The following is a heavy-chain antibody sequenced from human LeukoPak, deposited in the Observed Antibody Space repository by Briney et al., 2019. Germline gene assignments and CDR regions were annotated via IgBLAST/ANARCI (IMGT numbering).Heavy chain of an antibody. CDR1: GFTFSSYA. V-gene: IGHV3-30-3*01. D-gene: IGHD2-15*01. CDR2: ISYDGSNK. Sequence: PGGSLRLSCAASGFTFSSYAMHWVRQAPGKGLEWVAVISYDGSNKYYADSVKGRFTISRDNSKNTLYLQVNSLRAEDTAVYYCARDLRYCSGGSCYSDAFDIWGQGTMVTVSS. CDR3: ARDLRYCSGGSCYSDAFDI. J-gene: IGHJ3*02.